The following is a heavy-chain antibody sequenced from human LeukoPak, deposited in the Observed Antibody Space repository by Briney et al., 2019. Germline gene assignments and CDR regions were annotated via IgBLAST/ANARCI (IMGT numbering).Heavy chain of an antibody. J-gene: IGHJ3*02. Sequence: SETLSLTCTVSGGSISSYYWSWIRQPAGKGLEWIGRIYTSGSTNYNPSLKSRVTMSVDTSKNQFSLKLSSVTAADTAVYYCAREGLSLISIAVASRGAFDIWGQGTMVTASS. V-gene: IGHV4-4*07. D-gene: IGHD6-19*01. CDR1: GGSISSYY. CDR3: AREGLSLISIAVASRGAFDI. CDR2: IYTSGST.